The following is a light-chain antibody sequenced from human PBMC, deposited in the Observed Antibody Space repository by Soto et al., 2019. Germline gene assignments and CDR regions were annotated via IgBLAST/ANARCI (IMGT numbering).Light chain of an antibody. V-gene: IGKV1-39*01. CDR1: QSISIN. CDR2: GAS. J-gene: IGKJ1*01. CDR3: QQYNNWLWT. Sequence: DILLTQSPTSLSASVGDTVTIACRASQSISINLNWYQHRPGEAPKVLIYGASTLATGAPSRFSGSGVGTDFTLTISSLQLEDFAVYYCQQYNNWLWTFGQGTKVEIK.